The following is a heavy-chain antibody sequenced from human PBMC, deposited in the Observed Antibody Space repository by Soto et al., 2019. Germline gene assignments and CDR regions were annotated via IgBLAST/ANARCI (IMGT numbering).Heavy chain of an antibody. CDR1: GGTFSSYA. CDR2: IIPIFGTA. V-gene: IGHV1-69*13. J-gene: IGHJ6*02. Sequence: ASVKVSCKASGGTFSSYAISWVRQAPGQGLEWMGGIIPIFGTANYAQKFQGRVTITADESTSTAYMELSSLRSEDTAVYYCARYDFWSGYYTYDYYYYGMDVWGQGTTVTVSS. CDR3: ARYDFWSGYYTYDYYYYGMDV. D-gene: IGHD3-3*01.